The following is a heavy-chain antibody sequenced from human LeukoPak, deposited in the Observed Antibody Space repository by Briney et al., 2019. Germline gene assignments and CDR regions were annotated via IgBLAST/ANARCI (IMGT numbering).Heavy chain of an antibody. Sequence: GGSLRLSCAASGFTVSSNYMSWVRQAPGKGLEWVSVIYSGGSTYYADSVKGRFIISRDNSKNTLYLQMNSLRAEDTAVYYCASAPGIAAAGQHWGQGTLVTVSS. V-gene: IGHV3-53*01. CDR3: ASAPGIAAAGQH. CDR1: GFTVSSNY. D-gene: IGHD6-13*01. CDR2: IYSGGST. J-gene: IGHJ1*01.